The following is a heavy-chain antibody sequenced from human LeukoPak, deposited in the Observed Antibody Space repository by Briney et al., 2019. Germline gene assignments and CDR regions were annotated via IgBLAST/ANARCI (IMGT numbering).Heavy chain of an antibody. D-gene: IGHD1-26*01. CDR2: IRNKANNYAT. V-gene: IGHV3-73*01. Sequence: PGGSLRLSCAASGFTFSDSTMHWVRQASRKGLEWVGRIRNKANNYATAYATSVKGRFTLSRDDSKNTAYLQMNGLKTEDTALYYCVRGAASGSYYGLGVWGQGATVTVSS. CDR3: VRGAASGSYYGLGV. J-gene: IGHJ6*02. CDR1: GFTFSDST.